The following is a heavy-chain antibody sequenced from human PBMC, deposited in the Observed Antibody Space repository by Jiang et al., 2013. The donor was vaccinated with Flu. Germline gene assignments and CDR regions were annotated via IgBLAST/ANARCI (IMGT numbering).Heavy chain of an antibody. CDR3: ARPRGYYDSSGSPTNFYYYAMDV. V-gene: IGHV4-61*02. CDR1: GGSISSGRYY. J-gene: IGHJ6*02. D-gene: IGHD3-22*01. CDR2: VYTSGST. Sequence: VQLVESGPGLVKPSQTLSLTCTVSGGSISSGRYYWNWLRQPAGKGLEWIGHVYTSGSTRYNPSLKSRVTISVDTSKNQFSLRLSSVTAADTAVYYCARPRGYYDSSGSPTNFYYYAMDVWAKGPRSPSP.